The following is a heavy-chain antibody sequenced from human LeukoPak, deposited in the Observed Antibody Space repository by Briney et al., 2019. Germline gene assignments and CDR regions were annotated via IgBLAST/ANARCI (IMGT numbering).Heavy chain of an antibody. Sequence: ASVKVSCKASGYTFTSYGNGWVRQAPRQGLEWMGWISAYNGNTNYAQKLQGRVTMTTDTSTSTAYMELRSLRSDDTAVYYCARVRPQSLVLRPADYWGQGTLVTVSS. V-gene: IGHV1-18*01. CDR1: GYTFTSYG. J-gene: IGHJ4*02. D-gene: IGHD6-19*01. CDR3: ARVRPQSLVLRPADY. CDR2: ISAYNGNT.